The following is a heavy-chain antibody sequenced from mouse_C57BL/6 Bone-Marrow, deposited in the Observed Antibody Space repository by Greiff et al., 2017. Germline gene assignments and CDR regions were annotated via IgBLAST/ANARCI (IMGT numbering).Heavy chain of an antibody. Sequence: EVMLVESGGDLVKPGGSLKLSCAASGFTFSDYGMHWVRQAPEKGLEWVAYISSGSSTIYYADTVKGRFTISRDNAKNTLFLQMTSLRSEDTAMYYCARWWGLAYWGQGTLVTVSA. CDR3: ARWWGLAY. D-gene: IGHD1-1*02. CDR2: ISSGSSTI. J-gene: IGHJ3*01. CDR1: GFTFSDYG. V-gene: IGHV5-17*01.